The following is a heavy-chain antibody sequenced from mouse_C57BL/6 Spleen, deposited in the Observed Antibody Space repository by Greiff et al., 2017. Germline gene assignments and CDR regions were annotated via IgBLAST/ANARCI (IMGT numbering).Heavy chain of an antibody. CDR1: GYAFSSSW. CDR2: MYPGDGDT. CDR3: ARSIWGAMDY. Sequence: LVESGPELVKPGASVKISCKASGYAFSSSWMNWVKQRPGKGLEWIGRMYPGDGDTNYNGKFKGKATLTADTSSSTAYMQLSSLTSDDSAVYFCARSIWGAMDYWGQGTSVTVSS. J-gene: IGHJ4*01. D-gene: IGHD4-1*01. V-gene: IGHV1-82*01.